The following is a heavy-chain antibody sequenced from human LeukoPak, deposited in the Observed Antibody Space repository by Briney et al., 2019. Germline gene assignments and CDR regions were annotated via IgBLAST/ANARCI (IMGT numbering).Heavy chain of an antibody. D-gene: IGHD2-2*01. CDR1: GYSFTSYW. Sequence: GEPLKISCKGSGYSFTSYWIGWVRQMPGKGLECMGIIYPGDSDTRYSPSFQGQVTISADKSISTAYLQWSSLKASDTAMYYCASNVDIVVVPAATWGQGTLVTVSS. CDR2: IYPGDSDT. V-gene: IGHV5-51*01. J-gene: IGHJ5*02. CDR3: ASNVDIVVVPAAT.